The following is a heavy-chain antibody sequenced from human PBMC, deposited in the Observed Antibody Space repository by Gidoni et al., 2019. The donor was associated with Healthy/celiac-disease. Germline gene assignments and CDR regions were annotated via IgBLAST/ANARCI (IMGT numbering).Heavy chain of an antibody. V-gene: IGHV3-30*18. CDR1: GFPFSSYG. CDR2: ISYDGSNK. J-gene: IGHJ6*02. CDR3: ANGRLVGVRGYGMDV. D-gene: IGHD1-26*01. Sequence: QVQLVVSGGGVRQPRRSLRLSCAASGFPFSSYGMHWVRQAPGKGLEWVAVISYDGSNKYYADAVKGRFTISRENSKNTLYLQMNSLRAEDTAVYYCANGRLVGVRGYGMDVWGQGTTVTVSS.